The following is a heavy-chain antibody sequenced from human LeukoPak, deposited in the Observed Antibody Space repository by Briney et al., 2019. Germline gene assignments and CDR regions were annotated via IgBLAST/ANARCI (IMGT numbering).Heavy chain of an antibody. Sequence: SETLSLTCTVSGGSISSYHWSWIRQPPGKGLEWIGYIYYSGSTNYNPSLKSRVTISVDTSKNQFSLKLSSVTAADTAVYYCARVVAGYDSSGYAYYYYYYYMDVWGKGTTVTVSS. J-gene: IGHJ6*03. CDR2: IYYSGST. V-gene: IGHV4-59*01. CDR3: ARVVAGYDSSGYAYYYYYYYMDV. D-gene: IGHD3-22*01. CDR1: GGSISSYH.